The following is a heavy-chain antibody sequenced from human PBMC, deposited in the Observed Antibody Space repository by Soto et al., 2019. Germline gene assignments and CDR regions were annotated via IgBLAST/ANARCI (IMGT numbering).Heavy chain of an antibody. V-gene: IGHV1-69*01. CDR3: AGDRENYGDCWAFDI. Sequence: QVQLVQSGAEVQKPGSSVKGSCKASGGTFISYAISWVRQAPGQGLEWMGGIIPIFGTANYAQKFQGRVTITGDESTSTDYMELSSLRSEDTAVYDCAGDRENYGDCWAFDIWGQGTMVTVSS. J-gene: IGHJ3*02. D-gene: IGHD4-17*01. CDR2: IIPIFGTA. CDR1: GGTFISYA.